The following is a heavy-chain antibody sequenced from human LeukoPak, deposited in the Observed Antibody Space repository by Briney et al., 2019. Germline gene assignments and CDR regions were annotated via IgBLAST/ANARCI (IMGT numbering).Heavy chain of an antibody. V-gene: IGHV3-21*01. CDR3: ARSIAVARYYFDY. J-gene: IGHJ4*02. CDR1: GFTFSGYS. CDR2: ISSSSSNI. D-gene: IGHD6-19*01. Sequence: GGSLRLSCAASGFTFSGYSMNWVRQAPGKGLEWVSSISSSSSNIYYADSVKGRFTISRDNAKNSLYLQMSSLRAEDTAVYYCARSIAVARYYFDYWGQGTLVTVSS.